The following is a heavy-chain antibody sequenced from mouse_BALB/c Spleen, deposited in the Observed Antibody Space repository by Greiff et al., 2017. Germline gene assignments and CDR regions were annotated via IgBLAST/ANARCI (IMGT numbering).Heavy chain of an antibody. Sequence: EVQVVESGGGLVQPGGSRKLSCAASGFTFSSFGMHWVRQAPEKGLEWVAYISSGSSTIYYADTVKGRFTISRDNPKNTLFLQMTSLRSEDTAMYYCARWRRHHWYFDVWGAGTTVTVSS. V-gene: IGHV5-17*02. J-gene: IGHJ1*01. CDR3: ARWRRHHWYFDV. CDR1: GFTFSSFG. CDR2: ISSGSSTI.